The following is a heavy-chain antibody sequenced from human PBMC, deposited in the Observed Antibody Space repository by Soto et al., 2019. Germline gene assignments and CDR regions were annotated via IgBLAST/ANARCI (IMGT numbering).Heavy chain of an antibody. Sequence: SETLSLTCTVSGGSISSYYWSWIRQPPGKGLEWIGYIYCSGSTNYNPSLKSRVTISVDTSKNQFSLKLSSVTAADTAVYYCARVEQWREDYWGQGTLVTVSS. V-gene: IGHV4-59*01. D-gene: IGHD6-19*01. CDR2: IYCSGST. CDR1: GGSISSYY. J-gene: IGHJ4*02. CDR3: ARVEQWREDY.